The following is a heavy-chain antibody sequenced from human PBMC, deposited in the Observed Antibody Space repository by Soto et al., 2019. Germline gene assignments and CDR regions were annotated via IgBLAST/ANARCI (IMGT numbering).Heavy chain of an antibody. CDR2: ISSSSSTI. V-gene: IGHV3-48*02. J-gene: IGHJ6*02. CDR1: GFTFSSYS. D-gene: IGHD2-2*01. Sequence: EVQLVESGGGLVQPGGSLRLSCAASGFTFSSYSMNWVRQAPGKGLEWVSYISSSSSTIYYADSVKGRFTISRDNAKNSLYLQMNSLRDEDTAVYYCARDTSEVPAARLDYYYYGMDVWCQWPTVTVSS. CDR3: ARDTSEVPAARLDYYYYGMDV.